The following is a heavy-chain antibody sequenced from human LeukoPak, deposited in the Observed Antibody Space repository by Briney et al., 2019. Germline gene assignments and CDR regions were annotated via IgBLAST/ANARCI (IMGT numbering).Heavy chain of an antibody. J-gene: IGHJ5*02. Sequence: ASVKVSCKASGYTFTSYGISWVRQAPGQGLEWMGWISAYNGNTNYAQKLQGRVTMTTDTSASTAYMELRSLRSDDTAVYYCAREISGVAAAGDTGWFDPWGQGTLVTVSS. CDR3: AREISGVAAAGDTGWFDP. CDR2: ISAYNGNT. D-gene: IGHD6-13*01. CDR1: GYTFTSYG. V-gene: IGHV1-18*01.